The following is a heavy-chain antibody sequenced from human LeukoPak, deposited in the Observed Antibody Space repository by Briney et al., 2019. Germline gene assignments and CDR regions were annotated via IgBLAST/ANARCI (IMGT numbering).Heavy chain of an antibody. CDR3: AKHFSWAPLTVAYDI. CDR2: LSGSGGST. V-gene: IGHV3-23*01. J-gene: IGHJ3*02. Sequence: GGSLRLSCAAAGFTFSSYAMSWVRQAPAKGLEWVSALSGSGGSTYYTGSVKGRFTISRDNSKNTLYLQMNSLRAEDTAVYYCAKHFSWAPLTVAYDIWGQGTLVTVSS. CDR1: GFTFSSYA. D-gene: IGHD6-19*01.